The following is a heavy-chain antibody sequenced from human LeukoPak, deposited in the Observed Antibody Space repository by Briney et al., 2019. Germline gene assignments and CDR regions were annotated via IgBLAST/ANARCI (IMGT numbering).Heavy chain of an antibody. J-gene: IGHJ5*02. CDR1: GGSISSSSYS. V-gene: IGHV4-39*01. CDR3: ARHGYGSWYGYNWFDP. D-gene: IGHD6-13*01. Sequence: SETLSLTCTVSGGSISSSSYSWGWIRQPPGKGLEWIGSIYYSGSTYYNPSLKSRVTISVDTSKNQFSLKLSSVTAADTAVYYCARHGYGSWYGYNWFDPWGQGTLVTVSS. CDR2: IYYSGST.